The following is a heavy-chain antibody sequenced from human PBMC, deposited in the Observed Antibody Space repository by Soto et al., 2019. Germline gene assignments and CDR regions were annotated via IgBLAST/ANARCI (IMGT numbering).Heavy chain of an antibody. CDR2: ISGSGGST. Sequence: EVQLLESGGGLVQPGGSLRLSCAASGLTFSSYAMSWVRQAPGKGLEWVSTISGSGGSTYYADSVKGRFTISRDNSKNTLYLQMNSLRAEETSVYYSAKAGEYGDYGGAFDYWGQGTLVTISS. V-gene: IGHV3-23*01. CDR1: GLTFSSYA. D-gene: IGHD4-17*01. J-gene: IGHJ4*02. CDR3: AKAGEYGDYGGAFDY.